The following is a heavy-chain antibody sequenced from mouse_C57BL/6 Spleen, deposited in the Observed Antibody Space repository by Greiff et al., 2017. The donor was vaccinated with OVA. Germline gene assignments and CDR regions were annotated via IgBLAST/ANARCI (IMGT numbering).Heavy chain of an antibody. J-gene: IGHJ3*01. D-gene: IGHD4-1*01. CDR3: TRAGTGAFAY. CDR2: IDPETGGT. V-gene: IGHV1-15*01. Sequence: VQLQQSGAELVRPGASVTLSCKASGYTFTDYEMHWVKQTPVHGLEWIGAIDPETGGTAYNQKFKGKAILTADKSSSTAYMELRSLTSEDSAVYYCTRAGTGAFAYWGQGTLVTVSA. CDR1: GYTFTDYE.